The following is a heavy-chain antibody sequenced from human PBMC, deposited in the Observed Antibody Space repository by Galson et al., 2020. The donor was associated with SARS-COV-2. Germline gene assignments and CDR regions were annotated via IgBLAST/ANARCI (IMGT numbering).Heavy chain of an antibody. CDR2: INHSGST. CDR3: ARDTYYYDSSGYGVNWFDP. V-gene: IGHV4-34*01. CDR1: GGSFSGYY. J-gene: IGHJ5*02. Sequence: SQASETLSLTCAVHGGSFSGYYWSWIRQPPGKGLEWIGEINHSGSTNYNPSLKSRVTISVDTSKNQCSLKLSSVTAADTAVYYCARDTYYYDSSGYGVNWFDPWGQGTRVTVSS. D-gene: IGHD3-22*01.